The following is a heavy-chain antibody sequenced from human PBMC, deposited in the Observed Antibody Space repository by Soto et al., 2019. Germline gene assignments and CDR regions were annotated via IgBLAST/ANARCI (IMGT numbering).Heavy chain of an antibody. CDR2: ISSNGGST. Sequence: QPGGSLRLSCAASGFTSVGPDNAGFTFSSYAMHWVRQAPGKGLEYVSAISSNGGSTYYANSVKGRFTISRDNSKNTLYLQMNSLRAEDTAVYYCAKGATVTTFVYFDLWGHGTLVTVSS. V-gene: IGHV3-64*01. D-gene: IGHD4-17*01. CDR1: GFTSVGPDNAGFTFSSYA. CDR3: AKGATVTTFVYFDL. J-gene: IGHJ2*01.